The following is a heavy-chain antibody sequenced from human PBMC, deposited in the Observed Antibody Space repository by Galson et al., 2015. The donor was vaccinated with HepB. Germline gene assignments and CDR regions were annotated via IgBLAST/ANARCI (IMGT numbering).Heavy chain of an antibody. D-gene: IGHD2-8*02. CDR1: GFPFNNAW. Sequence: SLRLSCAASGFPFNNAWMTWVRQAPGMGLEWVGRIKSKTDGETTDYAAPVKGRFTISRDDSKNSLYLQMNSLKTEDTAVCYCTTDVYYSTYWSWLDPWGQGTLVTVSS. V-gene: IGHV3-15*01. J-gene: IGHJ5*02. CDR3: TTDVYYSTYWSWLDP. CDR2: IKSKTDGETT.